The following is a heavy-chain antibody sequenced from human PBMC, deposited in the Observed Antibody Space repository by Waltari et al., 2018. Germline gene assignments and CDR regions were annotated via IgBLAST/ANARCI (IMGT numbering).Heavy chain of an antibody. CDR2: IRSKINNDAT. CDR3: AKQKTGGANDF. J-gene: IGHJ4*01. Sequence: EVHLVESGGGLVQPGGSLKISCAASGFHFHISTIHWVRQAPGKGLEWIGRIRSKINNDATAYGASVKDRFSISRDDSRNTAFLEMNSLKTDDSAVYYCAKQKTGGANDFWGQGTLVTVST. V-gene: IGHV3-73*02. CDR1: GFHFHIST. D-gene: IGHD3-16*01.